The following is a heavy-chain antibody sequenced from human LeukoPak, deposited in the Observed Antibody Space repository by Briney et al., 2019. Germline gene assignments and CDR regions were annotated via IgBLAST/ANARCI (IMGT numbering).Heavy chain of an antibody. J-gene: IGHJ4*02. CDR3: ARLPRIVVVAAAAYFDS. CDR2: IASDGRTT. V-gene: IGHV3-30*04. D-gene: IGHD2-15*01. Sequence: PGRALRLSCSASGFTFKDYAMHWVRQAPGLGLEWVAVIASDGRTTYYADSVKGRFTISRDNSKNTLYLHMNSLRAEDTAVYYCARLPRIVVVAAAAYFDSWGQGALVTVSS. CDR1: GFTFKDYA.